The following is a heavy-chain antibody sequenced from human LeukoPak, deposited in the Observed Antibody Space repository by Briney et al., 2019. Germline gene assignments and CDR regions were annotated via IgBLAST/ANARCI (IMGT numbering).Heavy chain of an antibody. CDR1: GGSISGHH. CDR2: FYDSGDF. J-gene: IGHJ3*02. D-gene: IGHD1-26*01. V-gene: IGHV4-59*08. Sequence: SETLSLTCTDSGGSISGHHWTWIRQPPGTGLEWIGYFYDSGDFNYNPSLKSRVTIWMDTSNNQFSLTMSSVTAADTAMYYCARLLRPGGRKGDAFDIWGQGTLVTVSS. CDR3: ARLLRPGGRKGDAFDI.